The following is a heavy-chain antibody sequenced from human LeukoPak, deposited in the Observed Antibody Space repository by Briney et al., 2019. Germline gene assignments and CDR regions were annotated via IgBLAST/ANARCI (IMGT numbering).Heavy chain of an antibody. Sequence: SETLSLTCTVSGGSISSYYWSWVRQPAVKGLEWIGRIYASGNTNYNPSLKGRVTMTVDTSKNQFSLNLSSVTATDTAVYYCARGRGSSWYYFDSWGQGTLVTVSS. CDR2: IYASGNT. V-gene: IGHV4-4*07. J-gene: IGHJ4*02. D-gene: IGHD6-13*01. CDR3: ARGRGSSWYYFDS. CDR1: GGSISSYY.